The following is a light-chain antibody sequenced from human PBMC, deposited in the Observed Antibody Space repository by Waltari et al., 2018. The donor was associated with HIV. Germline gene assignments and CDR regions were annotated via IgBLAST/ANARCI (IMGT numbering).Light chain of an antibody. Sequence: QSVLTQPPSVSGAPGQRVTISRTGSSSNIGAGYEVHWYQQLPGTAPKLLIYGNTNRPSGVPDRFSGSKSGTSASLAITGLQAEDEADYYCQSLRVFGGGTKLTVL. V-gene: IGLV1-40*01. CDR1: SSNIGAGYE. J-gene: IGLJ2*01. CDR3: QSLRV. CDR2: GNT.